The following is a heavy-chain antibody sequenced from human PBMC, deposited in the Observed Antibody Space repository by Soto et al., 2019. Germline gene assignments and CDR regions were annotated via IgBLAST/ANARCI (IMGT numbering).Heavy chain of an antibody. V-gene: IGHV3-21*01. J-gene: IGHJ4*02. CDR2: ISSSSSYI. Sequence: GGSLRLSCAASGFTFSSYSMNWVRQAPGKGLEWVSSISSSSSYIYYADSVKGRFTISRDNAKNSLYLQMNSLRAEDTAVYYCARPCSGGSCYRERAFFDYWGQGTLVTVSS. CDR3: ARPCSGGSCYRERAFFDY. CDR1: GFTFSSYS. D-gene: IGHD2-15*01.